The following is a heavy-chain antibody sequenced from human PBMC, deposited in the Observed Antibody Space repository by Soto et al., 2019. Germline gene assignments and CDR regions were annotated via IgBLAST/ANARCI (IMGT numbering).Heavy chain of an antibody. Sequence: PGGSLRLSCAASGFTFSSYSMNWVRQAPGKGLEWVSYISSSSSTIYYADSVKGRFTISRDNAKNSLYLQMNSLRDEDTAVYYCASRYRVRGWDYYGMDVWGQGTTVTVSS. CDR1: GFTFSSYS. J-gene: IGHJ6*02. D-gene: IGHD1-26*01. CDR3: ASRYRVRGWDYYGMDV. V-gene: IGHV3-48*02. CDR2: ISSSSSTI.